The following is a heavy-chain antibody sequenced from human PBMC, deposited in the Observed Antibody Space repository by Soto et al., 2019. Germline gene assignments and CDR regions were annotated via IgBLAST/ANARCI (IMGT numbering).Heavy chain of an antibody. D-gene: IGHD3-10*01. V-gene: IGHV3-23*01. J-gene: IGHJ4*02. CDR3: AKELGSGSYNNVYYFDF. CDR1: GFTFSGYA. Sequence: GGSLRLSCAASGFTFSGYAMNWVRQAPGEGLEWVSAISSSGGTTYSADSVKGRFIISRDNSKSTLYLQMNILRAEDTAIYYCAKELGSGSYNNVYYFDFWGQGTRVTGSS. CDR2: ISSSGGTT.